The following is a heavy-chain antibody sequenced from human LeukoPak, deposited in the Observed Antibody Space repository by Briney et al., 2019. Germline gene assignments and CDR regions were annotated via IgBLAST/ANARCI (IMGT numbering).Heavy chain of an antibody. D-gene: IGHD3-10*01. CDR3: ARHGGALLRMVRGVIYYFDY. CDR2: IYYSGST. CDR1: GGSISSSSYY. V-gene: IGHV4-39*01. Sequence: NPSETLSLTCTVSGGSISSSSYYWGWIRQPPGKGLEWIGSIYYSGSTYYNPSLKSRVTISVDTSKNQFSLKLSSVTAADTAVYYCARHGGALLRMVRGVIYYFDYWGQGTLVTVSS. J-gene: IGHJ4*02.